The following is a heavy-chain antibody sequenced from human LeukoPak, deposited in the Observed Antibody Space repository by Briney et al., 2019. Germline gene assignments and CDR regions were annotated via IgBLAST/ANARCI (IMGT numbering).Heavy chain of an antibody. D-gene: IGHD1-26*01. CDR2: ISGSGDTT. CDR3: AKDRVRATLYFDF. Sequence: PGGTLRLSCAASGFPFSNYGMSWVRQAPGKGLEWVSAISGSGDTTYLADSVKGRFTISGDNSKNTLYLQMNSLRAEDTAVYYCAKDRVRATLYFDFWGQGTLLTVSS. V-gene: IGHV3-23*01. J-gene: IGHJ4*02. CDR1: GFPFSNYG.